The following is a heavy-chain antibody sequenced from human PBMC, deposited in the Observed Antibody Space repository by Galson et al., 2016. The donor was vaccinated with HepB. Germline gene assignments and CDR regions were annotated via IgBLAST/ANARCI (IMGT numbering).Heavy chain of an antibody. D-gene: IGHD3-10*01. V-gene: IGHV3-66*01. J-gene: IGHJ6*02. CDR3: ARDPPGVPDFALDV. CDR1: GFTVSSNC. CDR2: ICDGGSA. Sequence: SLRLSCAASGFTVSSNCMSWVRQAPGKGLEWVSLICDGGSAYYTDSVKARFTISRDNSKNTLYLQMNNLRPEDTAVYFCARDPPGVPDFALDVWGQGTTVTASS.